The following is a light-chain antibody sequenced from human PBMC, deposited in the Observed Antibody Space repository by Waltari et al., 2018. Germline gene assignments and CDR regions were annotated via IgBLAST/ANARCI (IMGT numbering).Light chain of an antibody. V-gene: IGKV3-15*01. CDR2: GAS. Sequence: ETVMTQSPATLSVSPGERATLSCRASQSVSSNLAWYQQKPGQAPRLLIYGASTRATGIPARFSGTGSGTEFTLTISSLQSEDFAVYYCQQYINWPYTFGQGTKLEI. CDR1: QSVSSN. CDR3: QQYINWPYT. J-gene: IGKJ2*01.